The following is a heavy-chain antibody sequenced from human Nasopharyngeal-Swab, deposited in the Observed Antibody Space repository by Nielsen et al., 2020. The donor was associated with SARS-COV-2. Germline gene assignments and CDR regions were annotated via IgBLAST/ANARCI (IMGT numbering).Heavy chain of an antibody. Sequence: GESLKISCAASGFTFSDYTMNWVRQAPGQGLEWVSSISSSGSYMYYTDSVKGRFTMSRDNAKNSLYLQMNSLRAEDTAVYYCARGDCSRVSCYRFEYWGQGTLLTVSS. V-gene: IGHV3-21*01. D-gene: IGHD2-2*02. CDR3: ARGDCSRVSCYRFEY. CDR1: GFTFSDYT. J-gene: IGHJ4*02. CDR2: ISSSGSYM.